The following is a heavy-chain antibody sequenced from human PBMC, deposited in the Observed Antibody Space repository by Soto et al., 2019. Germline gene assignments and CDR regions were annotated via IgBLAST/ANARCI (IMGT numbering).Heavy chain of an antibody. CDR1: GYTFASYG. CDR3: ARDRNYDILTGSLDFDY. Sequence: ASVKVSCKASGYTFASYGISWVRQAPGQGLEWMGWISAYNGNTNYAQKLQGRVTMTTDTSTSTAYMELRSLRSDDTAVYYCARDRNYDILTGSLDFDYWGQGTLVTVSS. CDR2: ISAYNGNT. J-gene: IGHJ4*02. D-gene: IGHD3-9*01. V-gene: IGHV1-18*01.